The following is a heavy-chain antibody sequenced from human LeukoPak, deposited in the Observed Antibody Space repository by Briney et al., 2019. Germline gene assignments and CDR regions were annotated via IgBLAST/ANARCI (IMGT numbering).Heavy chain of an antibody. V-gene: IGHV3-74*01. Sequence: GGSLRLSCAASGFTFSSYWMHWVRQAPGKGLVWVSRINSDGSSTSYADSVKGRFTISRDNAENSLYLQMNSLRAEDTAVYYCARANPPGISFFDYWGQGALVTVSS. CDR1: GFTFSSYW. J-gene: IGHJ4*02. D-gene: IGHD3-16*02. CDR3: ARANPPGISFFDY. CDR2: INSDGSST.